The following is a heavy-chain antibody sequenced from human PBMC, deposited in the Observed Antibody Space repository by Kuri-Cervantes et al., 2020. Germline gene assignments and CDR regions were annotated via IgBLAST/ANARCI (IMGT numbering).Heavy chain of an antibody. J-gene: IGHJ3*02. Sequence: SETLSLTCTVSGGSISSGGNYWSWIRQHPGKGLEWIGYIYYRGSTNYNPSLKSRVTISVDTSKNQFSLKLSSVTAADTAVYYCARGPNSSSWGWAFDIWGQGTMVTVSS. CDR2: IYYRGST. V-gene: IGHV4-61*08. D-gene: IGHD6-13*01. CDR3: ARGPNSSSWGWAFDI. CDR1: GGSISSGGNY.